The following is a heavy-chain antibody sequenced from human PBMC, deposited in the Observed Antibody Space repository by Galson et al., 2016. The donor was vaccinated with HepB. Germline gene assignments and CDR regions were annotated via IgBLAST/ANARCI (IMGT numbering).Heavy chain of an antibody. CDR3: AKSGDDNGDPNDAFDI. D-gene: IGHD4-17*01. J-gene: IGHJ3*02. V-gene: IGHV3-23*01. CDR1: GFTFSSFA. Sequence: SLRLSCAASGFTFSSFAMSWARQAPGKGLEWVSTISGSGGDTYYADSVKGRFTISRDNSKNIVYLQMKNLRAEDTAIYFCAKSGDDNGDPNDAFDIWGQGTLITVSS. CDR2: ISGSGGDT.